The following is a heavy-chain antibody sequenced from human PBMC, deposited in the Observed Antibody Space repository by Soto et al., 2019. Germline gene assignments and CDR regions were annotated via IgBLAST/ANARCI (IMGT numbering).Heavy chain of an antibody. D-gene: IGHD6-19*01. CDR2: ISAYNGNT. J-gene: IGHJ4*02. V-gene: IGHV1-18*01. CDR1: GYTFTSYG. CDR3: ARDRAKWLLNEGRVHY. Sequence: QVQLVQSGAEVKKPGASVKVSCKASGYTFTSYGISWVRQAPGQGLEWMGWISAYNGNTNNAQKLQGRVTMTTDTTTSTAYMELRSLRSDDTDVYYCARDRAKWLLNEGRVHYWGQGTLVTVSS.